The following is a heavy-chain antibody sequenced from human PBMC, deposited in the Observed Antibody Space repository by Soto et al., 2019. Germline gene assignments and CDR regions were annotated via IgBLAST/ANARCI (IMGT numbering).Heavy chain of an antibody. CDR1: GGSFSGYY. CDR3: ARDSSGWRDYGMDV. CDR2: INHSGST. V-gene: IGHV4-34*01. Sequence: VQLQQWGAGLLKPSETLSLTCAVYGGSFSGYYWSWIRQPPGKGLEWIGEINHSGSTNYNPSLKSRVTISVDTSRNQFSLKLSSVTAADTAVYYCARDSSGWRDYGMDVWGQGTTVTVSS. J-gene: IGHJ6*02. D-gene: IGHD6-19*01.